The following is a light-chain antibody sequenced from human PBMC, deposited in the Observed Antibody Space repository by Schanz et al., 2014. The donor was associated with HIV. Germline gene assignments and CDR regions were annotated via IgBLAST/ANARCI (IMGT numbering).Light chain of an antibody. J-gene: IGLJ2*01. CDR2: ANS. CDR3: QSYDSSLRAVV. V-gene: IGLV1-40*01. CDR1: SSNIGAGYD. Sequence: QSVLTQPPSLSGAPGQSVSLSCNGSSSNIGAGYDVHWYQFLPGTAPKLIINANSNRPTGIPGRFSGSKSGTSASLAITGLQAEDEADYYCQSYDSSLRAVVFGGGTKLTVL.